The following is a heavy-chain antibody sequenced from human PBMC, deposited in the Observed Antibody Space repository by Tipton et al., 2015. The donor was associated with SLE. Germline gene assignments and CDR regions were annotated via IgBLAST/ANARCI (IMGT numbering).Heavy chain of an antibody. D-gene: IGHD1-1*01. J-gene: IGHJ5*02. CDR2: IYNSGST. Sequence: TLSLTCTVSGGSISSYYWSWIRQPAGKGLEWIGRIYNSGSTNYKPSLKSRVTMSVDTSKNQFSLKLSSVTAADTAVYYCARGQHQLGRFDPWGQGTLVTVSS. CDR1: GGSISSYY. CDR3: ARGQHQLGRFDP. V-gene: IGHV4-4*07.